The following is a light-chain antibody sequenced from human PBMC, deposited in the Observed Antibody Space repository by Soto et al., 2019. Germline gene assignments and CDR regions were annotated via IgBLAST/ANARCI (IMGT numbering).Light chain of an antibody. CDR3: CLNAGSITWV. CDR1: GSDVGDSSH. V-gene: IGLV2-11*01. CDR2: EGN. Sequence: QSVLTQPGSVSGSPGQSVTISCTGTGSDVGDSSHVSWYQLHPGKAPKLMIYEGNNRPSGISDRFSGSKSGNTASLTISGLQAEDEAEYYCCLNAGSITWVFGGGTKLTVL. J-gene: IGLJ3*02.